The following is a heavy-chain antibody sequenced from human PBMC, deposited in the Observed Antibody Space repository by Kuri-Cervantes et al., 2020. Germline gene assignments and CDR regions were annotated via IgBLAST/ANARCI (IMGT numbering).Heavy chain of an antibody. J-gene: IGHJ6*03. D-gene: IGHD4-17*01. CDR1: GGSISSSSYY. CDR2: IYYSGST. Sequence: SETLSLTCTVSGGSISSSSYYWGWIRQPPGKGLEWIGSIYYSGSTYYNPSLKSRVTISVDTSKNQFSLKLSSVTAADTAVYYCAREHFTTTVTTSYYYYMDVWGKGTTVTVSS. CDR3: AREHFTTTVTTSYYYYMDV. V-gene: IGHV4-39*07.